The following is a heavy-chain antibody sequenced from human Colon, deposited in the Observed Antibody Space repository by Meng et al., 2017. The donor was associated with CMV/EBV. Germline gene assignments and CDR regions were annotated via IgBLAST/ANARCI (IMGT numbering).Heavy chain of an antibody. CDR3: AKDGGLPGNIEFAFDV. D-gene: IGHD2-21*02. CDR2: VHFDGRNQ. CDR1: GFTFSSFG. V-gene: IGHV3-30*02. Sequence: GESLKISRAASGFTFSSFGMHWVRQAPGKGLEWVTFVHFDGRNQYYADSVRGRFTISRDNSKNTLYLQMDSLRPEDTAVYYCAKDGGLPGNIEFAFDVWGRGTLVTVSS. J-gene: IGHJ3*01.